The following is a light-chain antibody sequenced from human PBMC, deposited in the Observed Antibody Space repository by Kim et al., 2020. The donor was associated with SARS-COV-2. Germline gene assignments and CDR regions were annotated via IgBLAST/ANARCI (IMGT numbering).Light chain of an antibody. CDR3: QHYGSSLWT. CDR1: QSVTSSY. Sequence: EIVLTQSPVTLSLSPGERATLSCRASQSVTSSYLAWYQQKPGQAPRLLIHGASSRATGIPDRFSGSGSGTDFTLTISRLEPEDFAVYYCQHYGSSLWTFGQGTKVDIK. V-gene: IGKV3-20*01. J-gene: IGKJ1*01. CDR2: GAS.